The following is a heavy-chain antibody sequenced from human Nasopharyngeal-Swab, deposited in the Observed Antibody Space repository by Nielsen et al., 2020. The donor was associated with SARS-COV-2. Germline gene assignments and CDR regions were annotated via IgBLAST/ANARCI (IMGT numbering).Heavy chain of an antibody. D-gene: IGHD5-12*01. V-gene: IGHV3-21*01. CDR2: ISSSSSYI. Sequence: GGSLRLSCAASGFTFSSYSMNWVRPAPGKGLEWVSSISSSSSYIYYADSVKGRFTISRDNAKNSLYLQMNSLRAEDTAVYYCARELIVATTRLYYFDYGGQGTLVTVAS. CDR1: GFTFSSYS. CDR3: ARELIVATTRLYYFDY. J-gene: IGHJ4*02.